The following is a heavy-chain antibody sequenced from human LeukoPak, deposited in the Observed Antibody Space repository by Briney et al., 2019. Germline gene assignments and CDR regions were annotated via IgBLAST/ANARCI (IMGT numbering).Heavy chain of an antibody. J-gene: IGHJ4*02. V-gene: IGHV3-69-1*02. CDR3: ARDYGGSSPFDY. Sequence: GGSLRLSCAASGFTFRDYYMTWIRQAPGKGLEWVSYITSSATTYYADSVKGRFTISRDNAKNSLYLQMNSLRAEDTAVYYCARDYGGSSPFDYWGQGTLVTVSS. CDR2: ITSSATT. CDR1: GFTFRDYY. D-gene: IGHD4-23*01.